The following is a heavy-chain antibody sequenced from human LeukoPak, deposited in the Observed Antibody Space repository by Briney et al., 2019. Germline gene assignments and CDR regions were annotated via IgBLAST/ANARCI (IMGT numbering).Heavy chain of an antibody. V-gene: IGHV3-48*01. D-gene: IGHD5-24*01. J-gene: IGHJ5*02. Sequence: GGSLRLSCAASGFTFSSYSMNWVRQAPGKGLEWLSYISSSSSPIYYADSVKGRFTLSRDNAKNSLYLQMNSLRAEDTAVYYCAREGDGYRGNSRAFDPWGQGTLVTVSS. CDR1: GFTFSSYS. CDR3: AREGDGYRGNSRAFDP. CDR2: ISSSSSPI.